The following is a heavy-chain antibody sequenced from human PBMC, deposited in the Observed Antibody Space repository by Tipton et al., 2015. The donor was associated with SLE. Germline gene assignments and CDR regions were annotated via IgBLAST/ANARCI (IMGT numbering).Heavy chain of an antibody. D-gene: IGHD1-26*01. J-gene: IGHJ4*02. CDR2: INHRGST. CDR3: ASQLANKSYFFLVGFHS. V-gene: IGHV4-34*01. CDR1: GGSISSSSSYY. Sequence: TLSLTCAVYGGSISSSSSYYWAWIRQPPGKGVEWIGEINHRGSTNYNPSLKSRVTISVDTSKNQFSLNLSSVTAADTAVYYCASQLANKSYFFLVGFHSWGQGTLVTVSS.